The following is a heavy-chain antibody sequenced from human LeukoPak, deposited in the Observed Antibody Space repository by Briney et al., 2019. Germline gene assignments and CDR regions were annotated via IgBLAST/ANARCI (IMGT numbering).Heavy chain of an antibody. CDR3: AREDRTAMVNDY. V-gene: IGHV3-21*01. CDR1: GFTFSSYS. Sequence: GSLRLSCAASGFTFSSYSMNWVRQAPGKGLEWVSSISSSSSYIYYADSVKGRFTISRDNAKNSLYLQMNSLRAEDTAVYYCAREDRTAMVNDYWGQGTLVTVSS. D-gene: IGHD5-18*01. CDR2: ISSSSSYI. J-gene: IGHJ4*02.